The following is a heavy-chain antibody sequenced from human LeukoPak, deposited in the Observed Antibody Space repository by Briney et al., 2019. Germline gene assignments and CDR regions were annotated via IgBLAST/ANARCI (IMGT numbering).Heavy chain of an antibody. V-gene: IGHV3-74*01. CDR1: GFTFSSYW. D-gene: IGHD6-19*01. CDR2: IKSDGSST. CDR3: ARATLGYSSSWYDN. Sequence: GGSLRLSCAASGFTFSSYWMHWVRQAPGKGLVWVSRIKSDGSSTTYADSVKGRFTISRDNAKNTLYLQMNSLRAEDTAVYYCARATLGYSSSWYDNWGQGTLVTVSS. J-gene: IGHJ5*02.